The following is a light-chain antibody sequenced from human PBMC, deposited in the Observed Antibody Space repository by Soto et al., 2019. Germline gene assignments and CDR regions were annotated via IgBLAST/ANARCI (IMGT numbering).Light chain of an antibody. Sequence: DIVMTQPPISTPVTLGQPASISCRSSESLVHSDGNTYLSWLQQRPGQPPRLLIYKISNRFSRVPDRWSGSGAGTDFTGKVSRVEADDVRVYYWMQATQYPLTFGRGNKVELK. V-gene: IGKV2-24*01. J-gene: IGKJ1*01. CDR3: MQATQYPLT. CDR1: ESLVHSDGNTY. CDR2: KIS.